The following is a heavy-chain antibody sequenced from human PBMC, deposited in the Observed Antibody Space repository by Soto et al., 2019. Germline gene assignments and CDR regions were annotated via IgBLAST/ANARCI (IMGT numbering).Heavy chain of an antibody. CDR3: AIENIAVAVRGLFEY. D-gene: IGHD6-19*01. J-gene: IGHJ4*02. CDR1: ELTFSTSW. V-gene: IGHV3-74*03. Sequence: EVQLVESGGGLVQPGGSLRLSCIASELTFSTSWMHWVRQAPGKGPVWISRINTDGSDVTYADSVKGRFAVSRDNAKNTLYLQMNSLRAADTAVYFCAIENIAVAVRGLFEYWRQGTLVTVSS. CDR2: INTDGSDV.